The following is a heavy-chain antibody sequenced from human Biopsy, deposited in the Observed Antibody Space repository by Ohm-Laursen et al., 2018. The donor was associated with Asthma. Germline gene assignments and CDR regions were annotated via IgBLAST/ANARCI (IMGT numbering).Heavy chain of an antibody. Sequence: TLSLTCDVSGGSISVSNWRSWVRQPPGRGLEWIGQIYHLGNANYNPSLKSRVTMSVDKSKNQFSLKLTSVTAADTAVYFCARRWRSYDSSNYYLDQWGQGTLVTVSS. CDR2: IYHLGNA. J-gene: IGHJ4*02. CDR1: GGSISVSNW. D-gene: IGHD3-22*01. V-gene: IGHV4-4*01. CDR3: ARRWRSYDSSNYYLDQ.